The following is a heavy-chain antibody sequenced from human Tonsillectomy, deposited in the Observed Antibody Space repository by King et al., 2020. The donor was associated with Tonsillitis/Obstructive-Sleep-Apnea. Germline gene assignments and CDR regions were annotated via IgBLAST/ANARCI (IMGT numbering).Heavy chain of an antibody. J-gene: IGHJ6*03. CDR1: GFTFSTYW. CDR2: INSDGSST. D-gene: IGHD2-15*01. Sequence: VQLVESGGGLVKPGGSLRLSCAASGFTFSTYWMHWVRQAPGKGLVWVSRINSDGSSTSYADSVKGRFTISRDNAKNTLYLQMNGLRAEDTAVYYCARDVCLGGCYYYMDVWGKGTTVTVSS. CDR3: ARDVCLGGCYYYMDV. V-gene: IGHV3-74*01.